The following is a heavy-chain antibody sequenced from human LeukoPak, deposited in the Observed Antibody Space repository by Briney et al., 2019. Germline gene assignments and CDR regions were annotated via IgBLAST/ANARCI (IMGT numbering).Heavy chain of an antibody. CDR2: IKQDGSEK. Sequence: PGGSLRLSCAASGFTSSSYWMSWVRQAPGKGLEWVANIKQDGSEKYYVDSVKGRFTISRDNAKNSLYLQMNSLRAEDTAVYYCARAGRYGSGSYEDYWGQGTLVTVSS. CDR1: GFTSSSYW. V-gene: IGHV3-7*01. D-gene: IGHD3-10*01. CDR3: ARAGRYGSGSYEDY. J-gene: IGHJ4*01.